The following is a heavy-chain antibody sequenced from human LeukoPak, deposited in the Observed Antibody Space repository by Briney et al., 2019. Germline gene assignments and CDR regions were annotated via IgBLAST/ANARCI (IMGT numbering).Heavy chain of an antibody. Sequence: ASVKVSCRASGYSFTSHYMHWVRQAPGQGLEWLGLINPSGSSTLYAQKFQGRVTMTRDMSTTTDYMELSSLRSEDTAFYYCARDNSVGDVAWWFDPWGQGTPVTVSS. CDR3: ARDNSVGDVAWWFDP. J-gene: IGHJ5*02. CDR2: INPSGSST. V-gene: IGHV1-46*01. CDR1: GYSFTSHY. D-gene: IGHD1-26*01.